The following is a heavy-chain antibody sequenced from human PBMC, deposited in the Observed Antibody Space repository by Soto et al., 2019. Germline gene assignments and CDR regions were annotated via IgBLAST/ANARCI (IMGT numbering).Heavy chain of an antibody. Sequence: SETLSLTCAVSGGSISSSNWWSWVRQPPGKGLEWIGEIYHSGSTNYNPSLKSRVTISVDKSKNQFSLKLSSVTAADTAVYYCARGSGYSYGDVWFDPWGQGTLVTVDS. J-gene: IGHJ5*02. V-gene: IGHV4-4*02. D-gene: IGHD5-18*01. CDR1: GGSISSSNW. CDR3: ARGSGYSYGDVWFDP. CDR2: IYHSGST.